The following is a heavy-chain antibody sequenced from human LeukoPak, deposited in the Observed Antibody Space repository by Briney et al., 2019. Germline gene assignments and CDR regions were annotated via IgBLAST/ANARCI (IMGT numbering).Heavy chain of an antibody. CDR1: GYTFTSYG. CDR2: ISAYNGNT. D-gene: IGHD1-26*01. J-gene: IGHJ4*02. CDR3: ARKTVGATAEDY. Sequence: ASVKVSCKASGYTFTSYGISWVRQAPGQGLEWMGWISAYNGNTNYAQKLQGRVTMTTDTSTSTAYMELRSLKSDDTAVYYCARKTVGATAEDYWGQGTLVTVSS. V-gene: IGHV1-18*01.